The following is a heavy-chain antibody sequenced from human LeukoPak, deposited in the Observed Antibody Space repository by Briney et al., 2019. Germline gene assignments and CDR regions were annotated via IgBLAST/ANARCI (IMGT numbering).Heavy chain of an antibody. CDR3: ASLSGSYFLFDY. J-gene: IGHJ4*02. Sequence: SETLSLTCTVSGGSISSDNYYWSWIRQPAGKGLEWIGRFYISGSTNYNPSLKSRVTISVDTSKNQFSLKLSSVTAADTAVYYCASLSGSYFLFDYWGQGTLVTVSS. CDR2: FYISGST. D-gene: IGHD1-26*01. V-gene: IGHV4-61*02. CDR1: GGSISSDNYY.